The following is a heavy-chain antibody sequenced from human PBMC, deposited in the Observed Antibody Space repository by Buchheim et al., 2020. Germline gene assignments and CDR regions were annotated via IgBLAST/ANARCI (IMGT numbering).Heavy chain of an antibody. CDR1: GGSISSYY. V-gene: IGHV4-59*01. CDR2: IYYSGST. CDR3: ARGTVYYDSSGYYYYYYGMDV. D-gene: IGHD3-22*01. Sequence: QVQLQESGPGLVKPSETLSLTCTVSGGSISSYYWSWIRQPPGKGLEWIGYIYYSGSTNYNPSLKSRVTISVDTSKNQFSLKLSSVTAADTAVYYCARGTVYYDSSGYYYYYYGMDVWGQGTT. J-gene: IGHJ6*02.